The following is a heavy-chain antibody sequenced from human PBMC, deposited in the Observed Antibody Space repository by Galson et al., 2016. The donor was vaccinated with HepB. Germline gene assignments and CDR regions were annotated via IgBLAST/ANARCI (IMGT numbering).Heavy chain of an antibody. CDR1: GFTFTEYY. J-gene: IGHJ4*02. CDR2: LSPSTRYT. Sequence: SLRLSCAASGFTFTEYYMTWIRQAPGKGLEWLPYLSPSTRYTNSADSVKGRFTIFRDNAKNSVYLQMNSLRAEDTAVYYCARDPGGYGFIDSWGQGTLVTVSS. CDR3: ARDPGGYGFIDS. V-gene: IGHV3-11*06. D-gene: IGHD5-12*01.